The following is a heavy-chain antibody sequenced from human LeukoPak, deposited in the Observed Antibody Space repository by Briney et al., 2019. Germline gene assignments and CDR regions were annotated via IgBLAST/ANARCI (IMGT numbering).Heavy chain of an antibody. D-gene: IGHD1-7*01. CDR3: ARDNNWNYGGGFDY. J-gene: IGHJ4*02. CDR2: IKQDGSEK. CDR1: GFTFSSYW. V-gene: IGHV3-7*01. Sequence: GGSLRLSCAASGFTFSSYWMSWVRQAPGKGLEWVANIKQDGSEKYYVDSVKGRFTISRDNAKNSLYLQMNSLRAEATAVYYCARDNNWNYGGGFDYWGQGTLVTVSS.